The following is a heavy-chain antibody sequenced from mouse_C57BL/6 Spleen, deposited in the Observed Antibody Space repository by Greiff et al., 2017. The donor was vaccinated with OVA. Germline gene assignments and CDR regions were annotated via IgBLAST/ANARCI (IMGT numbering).Heavy chain of an antibody. CDR2: IYPGNSDT. D-gene: IGHD1-1*01. Sequence: EVQLQQSGTVLARPGASVKMSCKTSGYTFTSYWMHWVKQRPGQGLEWIGAIYPGNSDTSYNQKFKGKAKLTAVTSASTAYMELSSLTNEDSAVYYCTRSPLLRSYYFDYWGQGTTLTVSS. CDR1: GYTFTSYW. V-gene: IGHV1-5*01. CDR3: TRSPLLRSYYFDY. J-gene: IGHJ2*01.